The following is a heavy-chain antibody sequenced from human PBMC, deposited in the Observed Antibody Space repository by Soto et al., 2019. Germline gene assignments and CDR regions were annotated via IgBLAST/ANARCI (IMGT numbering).Heavy chain of an antibody. D-gene: IGHD2-21*01. CDR2: ISGSGGRS. Sequence: EVQLLDSGGGLVQPGGSLRLSCAASGFTFSNYAMTWVRQGPGKGLEWVSGISGSGGRSYYADSVKGRFTISRDNSKSTLYLQMNSLRVEDTAVYYCAKAYFVWSSEQPYLFDYWGQGPLVTVSS. J-gene: IGHJ4*02. V-gene: IGHV3-23*01. CDR1: GFTFSNYA. CDR3: AKAYFVWSSEQPYLFDY.